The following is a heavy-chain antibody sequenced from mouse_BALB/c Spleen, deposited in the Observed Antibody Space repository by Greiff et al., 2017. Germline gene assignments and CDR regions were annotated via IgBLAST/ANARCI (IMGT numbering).Heavy chain of an antibody. V-gene: IGHV1S135*01. D-gene: IGHD1-1*01. CDR3: ARVGVYYGSSYFDY. Sequence: EVQLQESGPELMKPGASVKISCKASGYSFTSYYMHWVKQSHGKSLEWIGYIDPFNGGTSYNQKFKGKATLTVDKSSSTAYMHLSSLTSEDSAVYYCARVGVYYGSSYFDYWGQGTTLTVSS. CDR1: GYSFTSYY. CDR2: IDPFNGGT. J-gene: IGHJ2*01.